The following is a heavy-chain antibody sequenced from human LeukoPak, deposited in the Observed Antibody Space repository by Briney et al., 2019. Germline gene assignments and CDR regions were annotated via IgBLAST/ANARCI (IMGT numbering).Heavy chain of an antibody. J-gene: IGHJ5*02. V-gene: IGHV3-53*01. CDR1: GFSISSDF. CDR2: LYNTGTT. CDR3: ASGIDR. D-gene: IGHD1-14*01. Sequence: PGGSLRLSCAASGFSISSDFMTWVRQAPGRGLEWVSVLYNTGTTSYADSVKGRFTISRDESENTIYLQMSSLTVEDTARYYCASGIDRWGQGTLVTVSS.